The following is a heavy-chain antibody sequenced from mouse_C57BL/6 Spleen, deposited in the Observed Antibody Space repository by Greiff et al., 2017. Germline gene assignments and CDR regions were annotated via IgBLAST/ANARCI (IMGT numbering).Heavy chain of an antibody. J-gene: IGHJ4*01. V-gene: IGHV1-22*01. CDR3: ARGAEYYGSSYGYYAMDY. CDR2: INPNNGGT. D-gene: IGHD1-1*01. CDR1: GYTFTDYN. Sequence: VQLQQSGPELVKPGASVKMSCKASGYTFTDYNMHWVKQSHGKSLEWIGYINPNNGGTSYNQKFKGKATLTVNKSSSTAYMELRSRTSEDSAVYYCARGAEYYGSSYGYYAMDYWGQGTSVTVSS.